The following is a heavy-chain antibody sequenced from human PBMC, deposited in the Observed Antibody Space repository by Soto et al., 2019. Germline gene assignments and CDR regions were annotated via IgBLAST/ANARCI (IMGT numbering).Heavy chain of an antibody. V-gene: IGHV3-30*04. CDR3: AREDESSGYAGTFHH. J-gene: IGHJ1*01. CDR1: GFRLSDRV. Sequence: QVQLVESGGGVVQPGRSLRLSCAASGFRLSDRVMHWVRQAPGKGLEWVAVISHDESIKDYTDSVKGRFTISRDIAKNTLYLQMNSLRGEDTAVYYCAREDESSGYAGTFHHWGQGTLVTVAS. D-gene: IGHD3-22*01. CDR2: ISHDESIK.